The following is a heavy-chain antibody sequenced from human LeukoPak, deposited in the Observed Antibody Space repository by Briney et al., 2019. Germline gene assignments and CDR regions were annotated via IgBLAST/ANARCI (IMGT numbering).Heavy chain of an antibody. D-gene: IGHD3-16*01. CDR2: FDPEDGET. CDR3: ATDPSGGMITFGGVTLRG. Sequence: ASVKVSCKVSGYTLTELSMHWVRQAPGKGLEWMGGFDPEDGETIYAQKFQGRVTMTEDTSTDTAYMELSSLRSEDTAVYYCATDPSGGMITFGGVTLRGWGQGTLVTVSS. J-gene: IGHJ4*02. CDR1: GYTLTELS. V-gene: IGHV1-24*01.